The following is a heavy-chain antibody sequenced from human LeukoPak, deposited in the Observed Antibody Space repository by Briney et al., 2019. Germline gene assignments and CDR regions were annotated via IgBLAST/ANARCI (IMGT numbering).Heavy chain of an antibody. Sequence: GGTLRLSCAASGFTFSSSGMHWVRQAPGKGLEWVANIKQDGSEKYYVDSVKGRFTISRDNAKNTLYLQMNSLRAEDTAVYYCAKAGLLYDYVWGSPDPNFDYWGQGTLVTVSS. J-gene: IGHJ4*02. CDR3: AKAGLLYDYVWGSPDPNFDY. V-gene: IGHV3-7*01. D-gene: IGHD3-16*01. CDR2: IKQDGSEK. CDR1: GFTFSSSG.